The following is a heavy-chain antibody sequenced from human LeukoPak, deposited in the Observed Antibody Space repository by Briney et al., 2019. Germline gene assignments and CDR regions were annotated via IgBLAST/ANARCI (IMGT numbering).Heavy chain of an antibody. D-gene: IGHD3-10*01. J-gene: IGHJ4*02. V-gene: IGHV1-18*01. CDR3: ARDADHYYGSGSYFVDY. Sequence: GASVKVSCKASGYTFTSYGVTWERQAPGQGLEWMGWISAYNGKTDYAQQLQGRVTMTTDTSTNTAYMELRSLRSDDTAVYYCARDADHYYGSGSYFVDYWGQGTLVTVSS. CDR1: GYTFTSYG. CDR2: ISAYNGKT.